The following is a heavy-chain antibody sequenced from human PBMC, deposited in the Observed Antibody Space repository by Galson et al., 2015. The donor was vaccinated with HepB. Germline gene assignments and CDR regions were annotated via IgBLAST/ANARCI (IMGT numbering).Heavy chain of an antibody. J-gene: IGHJ6*02. D-gene: IGHD1-26*01. Sequence: SLRLSCAASGFTFGSYWMHWVRQAPGKGLVWVSRISGDGNNTNYADSVKGRFTISRDNVKNTLYLQMNSLRVEDAAVYFCARKWEYCYYAMDVWGPGTTVTVSS. CDR3: ARKWEYCYYAMDV. V-gene: IGHV3-74*01. CDR2: ISGDGNNT. CDR1: GFTFGSYW.